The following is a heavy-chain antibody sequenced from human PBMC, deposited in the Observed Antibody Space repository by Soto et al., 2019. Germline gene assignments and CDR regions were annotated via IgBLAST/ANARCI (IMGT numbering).Heavy chain of an antibody. D-gene: IGHD2-15*01. V-gene: IGHV3-53*01. J-gene: IGHJ3*02. Sequence: GGSLRLSCAASGFTVSSNYMSWVRQAPGKGLEWVSVIYSGGSTYYADSVKGRFTISRDNSKNTLDLQRNSLRAEDTAVYYCASSVVVAATFAFDIWGQGTMVTVSS. CDR2: IYSGGST. CDR1: GFTVSSNY. CDR3: ASSVVVAATFAFDI.